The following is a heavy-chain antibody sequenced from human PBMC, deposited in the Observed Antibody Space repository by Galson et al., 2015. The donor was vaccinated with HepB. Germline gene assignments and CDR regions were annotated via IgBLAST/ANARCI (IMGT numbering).Heavy chain of an antibody. CDR1: GFSLSTSGMC. CDR3: ARIRAAAGENWFDP. D-gene: IGHD6-13*01. Sequence: PALVKPTQTLTLTCTFSGFSLSTSGMCVSWIRQPPGKALEWLARIDWDDDKYYSTSLKTRLTISKDTSKNQVVLTMTNMDPVDTATYYCARIRAAAGENWFDPWGQGTLVTVSS. V-gene: IGHV2-70*11. CDR2: IDWDDDK. J-gene: IGHJ5*02.